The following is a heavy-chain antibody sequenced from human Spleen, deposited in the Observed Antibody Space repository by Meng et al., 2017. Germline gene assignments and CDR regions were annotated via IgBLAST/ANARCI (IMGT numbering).Heavy chain of an antibody. D-gene: IGHD2-8*02. CDR2: IYDSGSA. J-gene: IGHJ4*02. V-gene: IGHV4-30-2*01. Sequence: QPQLQESGPGLVKPSAALSLTCSVSGGSITSGGSSWSWIRQPPGKGLDWIGYIYDSGSAYYNSSLKSRVSMSVDRSKNQFSLKLTSVTAADTAVYYCGRDLNAGVDYWGQGALVTVSS. CDR1: GGSITSGGSS. CDR3: GRDLNAGVDY.